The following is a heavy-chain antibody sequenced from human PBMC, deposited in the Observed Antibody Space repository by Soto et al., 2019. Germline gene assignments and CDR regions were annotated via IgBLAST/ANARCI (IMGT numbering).Heavy chain of an antibody. D-gene: IGHD2-15*01. J-gene: IGHJ4*02. CDR3: AREGVVPAGPRYYFDY. Sequence: QVQLQEWGGGLLKPSETLSLTCAVYGGPLSGYYWSWIRQSPGKGLEWIGEINHNGITNSSPSLKSRVTISIDTSKSQFALNLNSVTAADTAVYYCAREGVVPAGPRYYFDYWGQGALVTVSS. CDR1: GGPLSGYY. V-gene: IGHV4-34*01. CDR2: INHNGIT.